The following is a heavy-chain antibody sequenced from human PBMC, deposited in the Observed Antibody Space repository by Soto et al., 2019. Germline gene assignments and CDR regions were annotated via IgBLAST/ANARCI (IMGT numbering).Heavy chain of an antibody. CDR2: IYPGDSDT. J-gene: IGHJ3*02. CDR1: GYSFTSYW. CDR3: ARHRKYYYDSSGYYDDAFDI. Sequence: GEALKTSWKGSGYSFTSYWIGLVRQLPGKGLEWMGIIYPGDSDTRYSPSFQGQVTISADKAISTAYLQWSSLKASDTAMYYCARHRKYYYDSSGYYDDAFDISGQGTMVTVSS. D-gene: IGHD3-22*01. V-gene: IGHV5-51*01.